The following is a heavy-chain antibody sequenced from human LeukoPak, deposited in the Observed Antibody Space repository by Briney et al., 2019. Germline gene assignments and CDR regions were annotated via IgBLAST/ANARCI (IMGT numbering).Heavy chain of an antibody. Sequence: SETLSLSCAVYGGSFSGYYWSWIRHPPGPLLEWIGEVNHSGSTNYNSSLKSRVTMSVDTSKNQISLKLSSVTAADTAVYYCARAKEYGYNYGPGFGFDPWGQGTLVTVSS. CDR3: ARAKEYGYNYGPGFGFDP. V-gene: IGHV4-34*01. D-gene: IGHD5-18*01. J-gene: IGHJ5*02. CDR2: VNHSGST. CDR1: GGSFSGYY.